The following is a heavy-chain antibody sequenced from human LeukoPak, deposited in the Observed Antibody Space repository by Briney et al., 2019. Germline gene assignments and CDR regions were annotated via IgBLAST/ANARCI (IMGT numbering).Heavy chain of an antibody. V-gene: IGHV3-30*18. CDR3: AKDSRSFDWSLANPDY. CDR2: ISYVGSNK. J-gene: IGHJ4*02. D-gene: IGHD3-9*01. CDR1: GFTFSSYG. Sequence: PGGSLRLSCAASGFTFSSYGMHWVRQAPGKGLEWVAVISYVGSNKYYADSVKGRFTISRDNSKNTLFLQMNSLRAEDTAVYYCAKDSRSFDWSLANPDYWGQGTLVTVSS.